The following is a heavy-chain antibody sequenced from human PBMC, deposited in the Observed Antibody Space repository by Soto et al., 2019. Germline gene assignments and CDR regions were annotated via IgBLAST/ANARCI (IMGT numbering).Heavy chain of an antibody. Sequence: GGSLRLSCAASGFSVSTNYMSWVRQAPGKGLDWVSVIYSGGGTYYADSVRGRFTISRDNSKNTVYLQMINVRVDDTALYYCARATVESYFGMDVWGQGTTVTVSS. J-gene: IGHJ6*02. CDR1: GFSVSTNY. V-gene: IGHV3-53*01. D-gene: IGHD2-21*02. CDR3: ARATVESYFGMDV. CDR2: IYSGGGT.